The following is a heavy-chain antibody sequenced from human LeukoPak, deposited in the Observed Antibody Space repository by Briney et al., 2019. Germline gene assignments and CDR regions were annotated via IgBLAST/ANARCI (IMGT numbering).Heavy chain of an antibody. D-gene: IGHD3-3*01. Sequence: ASVKVSCKASGYTFTSYYMHWVRQAPGQGLEWMGIINPSGGSTSYAQKFQGRVTMTRDTSTSTVYMELSSLRSEDTAVYYRARERLRFLEWLFNTRNWFDPWGQGTLVTVSS. V-gene: IGHV1-46*01. CDR1: GYTFTSYY. CDR3: ARERLRFLEWLFNTRNWFDP. J-gene: IGHJ5*02. CDR2: INPSGGST.